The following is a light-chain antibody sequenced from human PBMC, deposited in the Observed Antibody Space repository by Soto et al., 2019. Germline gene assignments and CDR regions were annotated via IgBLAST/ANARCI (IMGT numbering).Light chain of an antibody. V-gene: IGKV3-20*01. J-gene: IGKJ1*01. Sequence: EIVLTQSPGTLSLSPGERATLSCRASQSVSSTFLAWYQQKPGQAPSVLIYGSSARAADIPDRFSGSGSVTDFTLTISRLEPEDFAVYYCQQYDSSRTFGQGTKVEMK. CDR1: QSVSSTF. CDR2: GSS. CDR3: QQYDSSRT.